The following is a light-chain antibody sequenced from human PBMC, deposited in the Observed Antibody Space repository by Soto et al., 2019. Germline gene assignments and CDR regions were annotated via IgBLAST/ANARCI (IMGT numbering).Light chain of an antibody. V-gene: IGKV3-15*01. CDR2: GAS. CDR3: QQYNNWPGT. CDR1: QSVKNN. Sequence: ETVLTQSPGTLSLSPGERATLSCRASQSVKNNYLAWYQQKPGQAPRLLIYGASTRATGIPARFSGSGSGTEFTLTISSLQSEDFAVYSCQQYNNWPGTFGQGTKVDIK. J-gene: IGKJ1*01.